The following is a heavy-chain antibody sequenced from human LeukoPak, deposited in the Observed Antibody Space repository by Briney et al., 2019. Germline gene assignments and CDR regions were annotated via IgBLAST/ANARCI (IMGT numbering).Heavy chain of an antibody. CDR3: AFGGLGN. J-gene: IGHJ4*02. CDR1: GFTFSSYG. Sequence: GGSLTLSCPPSGFTFSSYGMHWVRQAPGTGLGGVGVISYYGNNKYYADSVKGRLTISRDNSKNTPYLQMDSQRAEVTAVYYCAFGGLGNWGQGTLVTVSS. CDR2: ISYYGNNK. D-gene: IGHD2-15*01. V-gene: IGHV3-30*03.